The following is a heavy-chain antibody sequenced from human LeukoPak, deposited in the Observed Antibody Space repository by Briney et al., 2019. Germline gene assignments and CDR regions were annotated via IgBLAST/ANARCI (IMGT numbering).Heavy chain of an antibody. J-gene: IGHJ4*02. CDR1: GFTFSDYY. Sequence: GGSLRLSCAASGFTFSDYYMSWIRQAPGKGPERVSYISSSGSTIYYADSVKGRFTISRDNAKNSLYLQMNSLRAEDTAVYYCARDDHSSGWYGDFDYWGQGTLVTVSS. D-gene: IGHD6-19*01. CDR3: ARDDHSSGWYGDFDY. V-gene: IGHV3-11*01. CDR2: ISSSGSTI.